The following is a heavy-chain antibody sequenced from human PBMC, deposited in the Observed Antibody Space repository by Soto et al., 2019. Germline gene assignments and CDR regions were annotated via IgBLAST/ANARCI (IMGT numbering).Heavy chain of an antibody. CDR2: ISAYNGNT. J-gene: IGHJ6*02. CDR3: ARESADIVVVQAAMDYYYYVMDV. V-gene: IGHV1-18*04. CDR1: GYTFTSYG. D-gene: IGHD2-2*01. Sequence: GAAVKVSCKASGYTFTSYGISWVRQAPGQGLEWMGWISAYNGNTNYAQKLQGRVTMTTDTSTSTDYMELRSLRSDDTAVYYCARESADIVVVQAAMDYYYYVMDVWGQGTTVIVS.